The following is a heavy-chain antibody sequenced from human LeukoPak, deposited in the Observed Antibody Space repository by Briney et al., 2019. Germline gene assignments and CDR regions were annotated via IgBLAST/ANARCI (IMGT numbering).Heavy chain of an antibody. CDR1: GFTFSDYY. CDR2: ISGSGSTI. Sequence: GGSLRLSCAASGFTFSDYYMSWIRQAPGKGLEGVSYISGSGSTIYYADSVKGRFTISRDNAKNSLYLQMNSLRAEDTAVYYCARAPATAATIDYWGQGTLVTVSS. D-gene: IGHD2-15*01. CDR3: ARAPATAATIDY. J-gene: IGHJ4*02. V-gene: IGHV3-11*01.